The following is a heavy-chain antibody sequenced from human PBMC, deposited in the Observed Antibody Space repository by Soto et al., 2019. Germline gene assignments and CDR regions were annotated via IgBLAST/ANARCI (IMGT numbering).Heavy chain of an antibody. CDR3: ARGDWDCSSTSCYFPFDY. Sequence: LSLTFTVSGGSVSSGSYYWSWIRQPPGKGLGWIGYIYYSGSTNYNPSLKSRVTISVDTSKNQFSLKLSSVTAADTAVYYCARGDWDCSSTSCYFPFDYWGQGTLVTVSS. D-gene: IGHD2-2*01. J-gene: IGHJ4*02. V-gene: IGHV4-61*01. CDR2: IYYSGST. CDR1: GGSVSSGSYY.